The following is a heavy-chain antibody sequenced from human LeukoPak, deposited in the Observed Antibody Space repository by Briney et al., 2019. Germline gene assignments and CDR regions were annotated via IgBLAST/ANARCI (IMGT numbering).Heavy chain of an antibody. CDR2: IKQDGSEK. Sequence: PGGSLRLSCTVGGFTFSSHWMSWVRQAPGKGLEWVANIKQDGSEKYYVDSVKGRFTISRDNAKNSLYLQMNSLRAEDTAVYYCVMDMDVWGQGTTVTVSS. V-gene: IGHV3-7*05. J-gene: IGHJ6*02. CDR1: GFTFSSHW. CDR3: VMDMDV.